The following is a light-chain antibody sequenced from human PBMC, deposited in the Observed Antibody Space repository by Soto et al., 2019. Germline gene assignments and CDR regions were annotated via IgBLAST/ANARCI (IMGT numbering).Light chain of an antibody. CDR1: QSISSW. V-gene: IGKV1-5*01. Sequence: GDRVTITCRTSQSISSWLAWYQQKPGKAPKLLIYDASSLESGVPSRFSGSGSGTEFTLTISSLQPDDFATYYCQQYNSYWTFGQGTKVEIK. CDR3: QQYNSYWT. J-gene: IGKJ1*01. CDR2: DAS.